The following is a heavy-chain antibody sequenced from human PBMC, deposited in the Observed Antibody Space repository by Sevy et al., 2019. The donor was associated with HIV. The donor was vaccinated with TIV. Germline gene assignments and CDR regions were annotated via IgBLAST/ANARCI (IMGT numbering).Heavy chain of an antibody. V-gene: IGHV3-53*01. Sequence: GGSLRLSCVASGLTVGSLSINWVRQAPGKGLEWVSLIYSAGTAFYSDTVKGRLTISRVNSNNTRDLQMNSLRAEDTAIYYCARIKGASTSYAMDVWGQGTTVTVSS. J-gene: IGHJ6*02. CDR1: GLTVGSLS. CDR3: ARIKGASTSYAMDV. CDR2: IYSAGTA. D-gene: IGHD2-2*01.